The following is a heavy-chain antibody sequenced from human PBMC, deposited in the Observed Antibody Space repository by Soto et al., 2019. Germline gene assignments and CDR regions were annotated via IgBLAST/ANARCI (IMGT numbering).Heavy chain of an antibody. J-gene: IGHJ6*02. CDR3: ARVRLRFVMDV. V-gene: IGHV4-59*12. Sequence: TSETLSLTCTVSGGSISSYYWSWIRQPPGKGLEWIGYIYYSGSTYYNPSLKSRVTISVDTSKNQFSLKLSSVTAADTAVYYCARVRLRFVMDVWGQGTTVTVSS. CDR2: IYYSGST. D-gene: IGHD5-12*01. CDR1: GGSISSYY.